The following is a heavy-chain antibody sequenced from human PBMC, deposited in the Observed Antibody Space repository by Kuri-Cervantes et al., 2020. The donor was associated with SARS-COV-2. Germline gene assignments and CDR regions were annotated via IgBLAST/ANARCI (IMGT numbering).Heavy chain of an antibody. CDR2: ISSSSSYI. Sequence: GESLKISCAASGFTFSSYSMNWVRQAPGKGLEWVSSISSSSSYIYYADSVKGRFTISRDNAKNSLYLQMNSLRVEDTAVYYCARDSSIVVGRKGYYGMDVWGQGTTVTDSS. CDR1: GFTFSSYS. D-gene: IGHD2-2*01. V-gene: IGHV3-21*01. J-gene: IGHJ6*02. CDR3: ARDSSIVVGRKGYYGMDV.